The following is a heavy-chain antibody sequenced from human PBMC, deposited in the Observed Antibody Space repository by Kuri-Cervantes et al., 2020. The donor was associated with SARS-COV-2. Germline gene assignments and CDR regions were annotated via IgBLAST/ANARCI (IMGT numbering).Heavy chain of an antibody. V-gene: IGHV1-69*13. Sequence: SVKVSCKASGGTFSSYAISWVRQAPGQGLEWMGRIIPIFGTANYAQKFQGRVTITADESTSTAYMELSSLRSEDTAVHYCAWLTDYGVPFDYWGQGTLVTVSS. CDR3: AWLTDYGVPFDY. CDR2: IIPIFGTA. CDR1: GGTFSSYA. D-gene: IGHD4-17*01. J-gene: IGHJ4*02.